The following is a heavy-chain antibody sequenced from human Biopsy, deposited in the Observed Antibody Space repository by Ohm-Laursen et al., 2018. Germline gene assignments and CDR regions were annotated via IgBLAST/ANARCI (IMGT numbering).Heavy chain of an antibody. CDR3: ARGGSNYPDY. CDR1: GDTFTTSA. V-gene: IGHV1-18*01. J-gene: IGHJ4*02. D-gene: IGHD3-16*01. Sequence: SVKVSCKASGDTFTTSAISWVRQAPGRDLEWMGWISTWDAHTSYAQKVQGRVTLTIDTSTSTGYMELRSLRSDDTAVYYCARGGSNYPDYWGQGTLVTVSS. CDR2: ISTWDAHT.